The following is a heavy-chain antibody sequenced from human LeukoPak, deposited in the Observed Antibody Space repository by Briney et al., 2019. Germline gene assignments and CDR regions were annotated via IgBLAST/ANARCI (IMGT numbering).Heavy chain of an antibody. J-gene: IGHJ4*02. Sequence: QPGGSLRLSCAASGFTFSSYWMHWVRQAPGKGLVWVSRINSDGSSTSYADSVKGRFTISRDNAKNTLYLQMNSLRAEDTAVYYCAREYPGIAVAGNPFDYWGQGTLVTVPS. CDR3: AREYPGIAVAGNPFDY. D-gene: IGHD6-19*01. CDR1: GFTFSSYW. V-gene: IGHV3-74*01. CDR2: INSDGSST.